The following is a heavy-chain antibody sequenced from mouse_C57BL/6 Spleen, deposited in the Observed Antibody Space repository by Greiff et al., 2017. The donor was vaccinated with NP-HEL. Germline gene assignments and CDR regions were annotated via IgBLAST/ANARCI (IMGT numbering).Heavy chain of an antibody. CDR1: GYAFSSYW. D-gene: IGHD2-10*02. Sequence: QVQLKESGAELVKPGASVKISCKASGYAFSSYWMNWVKQRPGKGLEWIGQIYPGDGDTNYNGKFKGKATLTADKSSSTAYMQLSSLTSEDSAVYFCARSLYGNYKRAFDYWGQGTTLTVSS. J-gene: IGHJ2*01. CDR3: ARSLYGNYKRAFDY. V-gene: IGHV1-80*01. CDR2: IYPGDGDT.